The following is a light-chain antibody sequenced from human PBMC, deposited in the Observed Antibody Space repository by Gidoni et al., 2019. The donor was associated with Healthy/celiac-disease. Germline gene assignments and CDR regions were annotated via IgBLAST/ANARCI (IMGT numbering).Light chain of an antibody. CDR3: AAWDDSLSGHVV. J-gene: IGLJ2*01. CDR2: RNN. Sequence: QSVLTQPPSASGTHGQRVTISCSGGRSNIGSNYVYWYQQLPGTAPKLLIYRNNQLPSGVPDRFSGSKSRTSASLAISGLRSEDEADYYCAAWDDSLSGHVVFGGGTKLTVL. CDR1: RSNIGSNY. V-gene: IGLV1-47*01.